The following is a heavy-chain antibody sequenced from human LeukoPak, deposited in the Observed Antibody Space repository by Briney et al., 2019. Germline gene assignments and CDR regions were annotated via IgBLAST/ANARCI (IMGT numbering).Heavy chain of an antibody. V-gene: IGHV4-31*03. CDR2: IYYSGST. D-gene: IGHD2-21*02. Sequence: SETLSLTCTVSGGSISSGGYYWSWIRQHPGRGVEWIEYIYYSGSTYHNPSLKSRVTISVNTSKNQFSLKLSSVTAADTAVYYCARIVVVTATSVYFDYWGQGTLVTVSS. CDR1: GGSISSGGYY. CDR3: ARIVVVTATSVYFDY. J-gene: IGHJ4*02.